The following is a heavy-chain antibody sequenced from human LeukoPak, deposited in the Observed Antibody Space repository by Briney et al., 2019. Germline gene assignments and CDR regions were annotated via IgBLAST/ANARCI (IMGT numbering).Heavy chain of an antibody. CDR1: GFTFSSYS. CDR2: ISSSSSYI. D-gene: IGHD6-13*01. CDR3: ARELPGEQQRSDAFDI. V-gene: IGHV3-21*01. J-gene: IGHJ3*02. Sequence: PGGSLRLSCAASGFTFSSYSMNWVRQAPGKGLEWGSYISSSSSYIYYADSVKGRFTISRDNAKNSLYLQMNSLRAEDTAVYYCARELPGEQQRSDAFDIWGQGTMVTVSS.